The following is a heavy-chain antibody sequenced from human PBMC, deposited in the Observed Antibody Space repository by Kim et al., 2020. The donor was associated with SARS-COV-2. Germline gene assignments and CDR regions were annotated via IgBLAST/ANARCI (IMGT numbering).Heavy chain of an antibody. CDR1: GFTFSSYA. Sequence: GGSLRLSCAASGFTFSSYAMHWVRQAPGKGLEWVAVISYDGSNKYYADSVKGRFTISRDNSKNTLYQQMNSLRAEDTAVYYCARVRGGGYSYGEFDYWGQRTLVTVSS. CDR2: ISYDGSNK. J-gene: IGHJ4*02. CDR3: ARVRGGGYSYGEFDY. D-gene: IGHD5-18*01. V-gene: IGHV3-30*04.